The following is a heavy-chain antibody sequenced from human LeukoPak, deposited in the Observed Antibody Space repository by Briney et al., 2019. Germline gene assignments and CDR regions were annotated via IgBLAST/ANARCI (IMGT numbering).Heavy chain of an antibody. V-gene: IGHV3-30*04. CDR3: AKGEVAMVLASPDY. J-gene: IGHJ4*02. CDR2: TSYDGSK. Sequence: GGSLRLSCAASGFTLSSYAIHWVRQAPGEGLEWVSVTSYDGSKYCADSVKGRFTISRDNSKNTVYLQMNSLRAEDTAVYYRAKGEVAMVLASPDYWGQGTLATVSS. CDR1: GFTLSSYA. D-gene: IGHD3-10*01.